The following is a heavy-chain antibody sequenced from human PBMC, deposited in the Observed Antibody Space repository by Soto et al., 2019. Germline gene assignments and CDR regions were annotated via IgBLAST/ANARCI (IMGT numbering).Heavy chain of an antibody. Sequence: HGESLKISCQCSGPSFSGSWSAWVHHVPCKGLEWMGIIYPGDSDTRYSPLFQGQVTISADMSIKTADLQWRTLQASDSAIYYCVRHTSTLDQWGQGSRVTGS. J-gene: IGHJ5*02. V-gene: IGHV5-51*07. CDR3: VRHTSTLDQ. CDR1: GPSFSGSW. CDR2: IYPGDSDT.